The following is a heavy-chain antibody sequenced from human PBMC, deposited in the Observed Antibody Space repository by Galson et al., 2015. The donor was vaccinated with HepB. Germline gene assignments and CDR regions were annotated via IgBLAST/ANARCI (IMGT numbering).Heavy chain of an antibody. CDR1: GLTFSNVA. D-gene: IGHD2-15*01. CDR3: TKDRACSIGTCYFEY. J-gene: IGHJ4*02. V-gene: IGHV3-23*01. CDR2: IKTFDGTA. Sequence: SLRLSCAASGLTFSNVAMSWVRQAPGKGLEWVATIKTFDGTAHYADSVQGRFTISRDNSKNTLFLQMNSLGAEDTALYYCTKDRACSIGTCYFEYWGLGTLVTVSS.